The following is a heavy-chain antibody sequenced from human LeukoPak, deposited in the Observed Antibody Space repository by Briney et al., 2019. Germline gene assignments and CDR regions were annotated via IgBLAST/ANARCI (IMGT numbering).Heavy chain of an antibody. CDR2: IYHSGTT. V-gene: IGHV4-38-2*02. CDR3: ARDVTHTW. Sequence: ASETLSLTCTVSNYYISSGYYWGWIRQPPGKGLEWIGSIYHSGTTYYNPSLKSRVTISIDTSKNQFSLKLTSVTAADTAVYFCARDVTHTWWGQGTLVTVSS. D-gene: IGHD2-21*02. CDR1: NYYISSGYY. J-gene: IGHJ4*02.